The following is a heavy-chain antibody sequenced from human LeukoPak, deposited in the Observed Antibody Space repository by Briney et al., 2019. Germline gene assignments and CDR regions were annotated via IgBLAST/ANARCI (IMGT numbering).Heavy chain of an antibody. J-gene: IGHJ6*03. V-gene: IGHV1-8*01. D-gene: IGHD1-26*01. CDR2: INPNSGNA. Sequence: ASMKVPCKASGYTFSDYDINWVRQATGQGLEWMGWINPNSGNAGYAQKFQGRVTMTRNTSISTAYMELSSLRSEDTAVYYCARALAWGGSSYSYYYMDVWDKGTTVTVSS. CDR1: GYTFSDYD. CDR3: ARALAWGGSSYSYYYMDV.